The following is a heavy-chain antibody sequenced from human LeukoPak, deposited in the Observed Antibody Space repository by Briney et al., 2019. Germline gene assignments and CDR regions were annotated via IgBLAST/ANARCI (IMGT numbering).Heavy chain of an antibody. CDR1: GGSFSGYY. J-gene: IGHJ4*02. CDR3: ARIAARNFDY. Sequence: PSETLSLTCAVYGGSFSGYYWSWIRQPPGKGLEWIGEINHSGSTNYNPSLKSRVTISVDTSKNQFSLKLSSVPAADTAVYYCARIAARNFDYWGQGTLVTVSS. V-gene: IGHV4-34*01. D-gene: IGHD6-25*01. CDR2: INHSGST.